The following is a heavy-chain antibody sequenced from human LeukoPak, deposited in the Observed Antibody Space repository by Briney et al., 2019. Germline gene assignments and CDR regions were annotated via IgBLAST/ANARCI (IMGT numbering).Heavy chain of an antibody. V-gene: IGHV3-23*01. CDR1: GFTFSSYG. D-gene: IGHD3-9*01. Sequence: GGSLRLSCAASGFTFSSYGMHWVRQAPGKGLEWVSAISGSGGSTYYADSVKGRFTISRDNSKNTLYLQMNSLRAEDTAVYYCAKDSSDILTGRYIDYWGQGTLVTVSS. CDR2: ISGSGGST. CDR3: AKDSSDILTGRYIDY. J-gene: IGHJ4*02.